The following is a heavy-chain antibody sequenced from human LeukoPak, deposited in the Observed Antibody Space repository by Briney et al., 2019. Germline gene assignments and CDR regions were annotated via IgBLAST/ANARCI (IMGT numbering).Heavy chain of an antibody. V-gene: IGHV3-74*01. Sequence: PGGSLRLSCAASGFTFSTYWMHWVRQAPGKGLVWVSRINGDGSSSTYADSVKGRFTISRDNAKNTLYLQMNSLRTEDTAVCYCTRNPGMDVWGQGTTVTVSS. CDR3: TRNPGMDV. CDR1: GFTFSTYW. CDR2: INGDGSSS. J-gene: IGHJ6*02.